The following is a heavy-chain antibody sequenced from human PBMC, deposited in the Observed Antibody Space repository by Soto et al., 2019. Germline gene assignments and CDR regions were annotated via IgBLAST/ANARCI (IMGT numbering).Heavy chain of an antibody. Sequence: QVPLVQSGAEVKKPGASVKVSCKASGYTFTSYAMHWVRQAPGQRLEWMGWINAGNGNTKYSQKFQGRVTITRDTSASTAYMELSSLRSEDTAVYYCVSGGVPAAPYPCWGQGTLVTVSS. D-gene: IGHD2-2*01. CDR1: GYTFTSYA. V-gene: IGHV1-3*01. J-gene: IGHJ4*02. CDR2: INAGNGNT. CDR3: VSGGVPAAPYPC.